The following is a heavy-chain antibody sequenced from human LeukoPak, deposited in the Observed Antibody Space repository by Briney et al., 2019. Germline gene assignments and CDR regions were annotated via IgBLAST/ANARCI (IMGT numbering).Heavy chain of an antibody. J-gene: IGHJ5*02. CDR2: IYHSGST. D-gene: IGHD3/OR15-3a*01. CDR1: GYSISSGYY. CDR3: ARAGPEIWTGWFDP. Sequence: SETLSLTCTVSGYSISSGYYWGWIRQPPGKGLEWIGSIYHSGSTYYNPSLKSRVTISVDTSKNQFSLKLSSVTAADAAVYYCARAGPEIWTGWFDPWGQGTLVTVSS. V-gene: IGHV4-38-2*02.